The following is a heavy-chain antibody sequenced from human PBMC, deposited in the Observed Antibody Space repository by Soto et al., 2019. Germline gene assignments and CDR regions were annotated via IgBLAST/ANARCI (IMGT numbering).Heavy chain of an antibody. CDR2: TIPALGKT. D-gene: IGHD3-10*01. J-gene: IGHJ6*02. V-gene: IGHV1-69*10. CDR1: GDNFKKNV. Sequence: ASVKVSCKTSGDNFKKNVFTWVRQAPGQGLEWMGGTIPALGKTHYIEKFQGRVTITVDDAPRTVYMEVRDLTSEDTAICYCARGPFRPSAMDVWGQGTTVTVSS. CDR3: ARGPFRPSAMDV.